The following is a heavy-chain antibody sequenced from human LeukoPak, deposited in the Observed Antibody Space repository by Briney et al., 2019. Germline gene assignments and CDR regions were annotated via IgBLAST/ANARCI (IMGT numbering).Heavy chain of an antibody. Sequence: SGGSLRLSCAVSGISVRGNYLTWVRQAPGKGLVWVSVLYSGGSADYADSVKGRFTISRDNSKNTLYLQMSSLRAEDTAVYYCVKLSRAVAGTKDAFDIWGQGTMVTVSS. CDR2: LYSGGSA. D-gene: IGHD6-19*01. CDR3: VKLSRAVAGTKDAFDI. V-gene: IGHV3-66*04. CDR1: GISVRGNY. J-gene: IGHJ3*02.